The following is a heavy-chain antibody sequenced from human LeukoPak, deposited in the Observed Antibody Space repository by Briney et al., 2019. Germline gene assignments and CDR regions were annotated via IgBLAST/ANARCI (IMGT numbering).Heavy chain of an antibody. CDR2: INHSGST. D-gene: IGHD6-13*01. CDR3: AREGRHWGIKDHSSWYYYNILGSGIFDY. Sequence: PSETLSLTCAVYGGSFSGYYWSWIRQPPGKGLEWIGEINHSGSTNYNPSLKSRVTISVDTSKNQFSLKLSSVTAADTAVYYCAREGRHWGIKDHSSWYYYNILGSGIFDYWGQGTLVTVSS. CDR1: GGSFSGYY. J-gene: IGHJ4*02. V-gene: IGHV4-34*01.